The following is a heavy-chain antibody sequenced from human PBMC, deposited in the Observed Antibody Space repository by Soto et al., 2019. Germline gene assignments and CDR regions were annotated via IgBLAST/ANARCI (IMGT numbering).Heavy chain of an antibody. CDR1: GGSFSGYY. V-gene: IGHV4-34*01. CDR2: INHSGST. CDR3: ARGGSLPAARGLNWFDP. Sequence: SETLSLTCAVYGGSFSGYYWSWIRQPPGKGLEWIGEINHSGSTNYNPSLKSRVTISVDTSKNQFSLKLSSVTAADTAVYYCARGGSLPAARGLNWFDPWGQGTLVTVSS. J-gene: IGHJ5*02. D-gene: IGHD6-6*01.